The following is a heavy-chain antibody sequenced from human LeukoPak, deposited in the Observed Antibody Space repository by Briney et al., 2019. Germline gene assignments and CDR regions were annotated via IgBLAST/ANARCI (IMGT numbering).Heavy chain of an antibody. CDR2: INSNGGTA. CDR3: VRDRGSGWHYMDR. J-gene: IGHJ4*02. CDR1: GFTFSIYA. V-gene: IGHV3-23*01. Sequence: AGGSLRLSCAASGFTFSIYAMSWVRQAPGKGLEWVSVINSNGGTAFYADSVKGRFTISRDNSRNTVSLHMKSLRVDDTAIYFCVRDRGSGWHYMDRWGQGTLVTVAS. D-gene: IGHD6-19*01.